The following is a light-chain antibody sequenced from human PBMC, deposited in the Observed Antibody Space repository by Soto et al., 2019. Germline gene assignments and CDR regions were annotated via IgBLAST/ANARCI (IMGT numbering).Light chain of an antibody. Sequence: QSVLTQPPSVSGAPGQTVTIVCTGSSSNIGACYDVHWYQQLPGTAPKLLIYGNSNRPSGVPDRFSGSKSGTSASLAITGLQAEDEADYYCQSYDSSLSGHVVFGGGTKLTVL. CDR3: QSYDSSLSGHVV. CDR2: GNS. J-gene: IGLJ2*01. CDR1: SSNIGACYD. V-gene: IGLV1-40*01.